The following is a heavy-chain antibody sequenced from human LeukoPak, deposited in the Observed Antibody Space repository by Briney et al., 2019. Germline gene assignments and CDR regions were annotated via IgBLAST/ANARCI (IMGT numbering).Heavy chain of an antibody. Sequence: PGGSLGLSCAASGFTVSSNYMSWVRQAPGKGLEWDSVIYSGGSTYYADSVKGRFTISRDNSKNTLYLQMNSLRAEDTAVYYCARDVEYCSGGSCYAYDYWGQGTLVTVSS. D-gene: IGHD2-15*01. J-gene: IGHJ4*02. V-gene: IGHV3-53*01. CDR1: GFTVSSNY. CDR2: IYSGGST. CDR3: ARDVEYCSGGSCYAYDY.